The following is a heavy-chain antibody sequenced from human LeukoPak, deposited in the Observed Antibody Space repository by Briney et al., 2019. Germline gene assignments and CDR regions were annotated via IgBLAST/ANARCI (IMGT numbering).Heavy chain of an antibody. CDR3: ARDRRSEDFWSGLDY. CDR2: IYYSGST. J-gene: IGHJ4*02. V-gene: IGHV4-59*01. Sequence: SGTLTLTCTVSGVSFSSYYWSWIRQPPGKGLEWIGSIYYSGSTNYNPSLKSRDTISVDTPKNHFSLKVSSVTAADTAVYYCARDRRSEDFWSGLDYWGQGTLVTVSS. CDR1: GVSFSSYY. D-gene: IGHD3-3*01.